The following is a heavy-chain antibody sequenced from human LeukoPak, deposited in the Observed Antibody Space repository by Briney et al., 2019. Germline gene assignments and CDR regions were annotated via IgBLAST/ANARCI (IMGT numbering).Heavy chain of an antibody. J-gene: IGHJ5*02. D-gene: IGHD6-19*01. Sequence: ASVKVSCKASGYPFTGYYIQWVRQAPGQGLEWMGRIKSNTGGANYVQKFQGRVTLTRDTSITTAYMELSRLRPDDTAVYYCAREYNSGWFPWGQGTLVTVSS. CDR1: GYPFTGYY. V-gene: IGHV1-2*06. CDR2: IKSNTGGA. CDR3: AREYNSGWFP.